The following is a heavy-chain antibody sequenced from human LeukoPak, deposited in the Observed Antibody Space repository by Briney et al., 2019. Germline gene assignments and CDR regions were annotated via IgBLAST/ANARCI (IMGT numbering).Heavy chain of an antibody. D-gene: IGHD3-16*02. CDR2: ISGSGGST. J-gene: IGHJ4*02. Sequence: GGSLRLSCAASGFTFSSYAMTWVRQAPGKGLEWVSAISGSGGSTYYADSVKGRFTISRDNSKNTLYLQMNSLRAEDTAVYYCARGFMITFGGVIVIPGGPFDYWGQGTLVTVSS. V-gene: IGHV3-23*01. CDR1: GFTFSSYA. CDR3: ARGFMITFGGVIVIPGGPFDY.